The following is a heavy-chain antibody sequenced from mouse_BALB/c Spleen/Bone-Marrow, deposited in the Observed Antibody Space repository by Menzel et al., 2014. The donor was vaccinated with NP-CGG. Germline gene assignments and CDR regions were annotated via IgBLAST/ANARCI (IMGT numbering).Heavy chain of an antibody. CDR3: ARGKYGYDY. CDR2: ISSGSSTI. Sequence: EVKLVESGGGLVQPGGSRKLSCAASGFTFSSFGVHWVRQAPEKGLEWVAYISSGSSTIYYADTVKGRFTISRDNPKNTLFLQMPSLRSEDAAMYYCARGKYGYDYWGQGTTLTVSS. V-gene: IGHV5-17*02. D-gene: IGHD2-10*02. J-gene: IGHJ2*01. CDR1: GFTFSSFG.